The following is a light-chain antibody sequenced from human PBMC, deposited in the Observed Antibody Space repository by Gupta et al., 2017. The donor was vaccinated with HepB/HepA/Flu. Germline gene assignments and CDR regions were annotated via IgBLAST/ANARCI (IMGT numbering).Light chain of an antibody. J-gene: IGKJ4*01. Sequence: DIQMTQPPYSLSASVGDRVTITCRASQSIISFLSWYQQKPGRTPKLLIYTASSLQSGVPSRFSGSGSGTDFTLTISSLQPEDFATYYCQQNYKTPLTFGGGTNVEIK. CDR2: TAS. CDR3: QQNYKTPLT. V-gene: IGKV1-39*01. CDR1: QSIISF.